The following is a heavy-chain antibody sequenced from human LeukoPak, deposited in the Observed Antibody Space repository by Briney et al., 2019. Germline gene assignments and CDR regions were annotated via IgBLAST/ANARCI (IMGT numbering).Heavy chain of an antibody. Sequence: SVKVSHKASGGTFSSYAISWVRQAPGQGLEWMGGIIPIFGTANYAQKFQGRVTITTDESTSTAYMELSSLRSDDTAVYYCARGHEYGDSDYWGQGTLVTVSS. D-gene: IGHD4-17*01. V-gene: IGHV1-69*05. J-gene: IGHJ4*02. CDR2: IIPIFGTA. CDR1: GGTFSSYA. CDR3: ARGHEYGDSDY.